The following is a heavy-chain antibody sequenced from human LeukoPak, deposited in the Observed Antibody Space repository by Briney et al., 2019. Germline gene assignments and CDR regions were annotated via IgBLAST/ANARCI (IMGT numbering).Heavy chain of an antibody. D-gene: IGHD3-22*01. CDR2: IYYSGST. Sequence: SETLSLTCTVSGGSISSYYWSWIWQPPGKGLEWIGYIYYSGSTNYNPSLKSRVTISVDTSKNQFSLKLSSVTAADTAVYYCASHYYDSSGYYQSHAFDIWGQGTMVTVSS. J-gene: IGHJ3*02. CDR3: ASHYYDSSGYYQSHAFDI. CDR1: GGSISSYY. V-gene: IGHV4-59*08.